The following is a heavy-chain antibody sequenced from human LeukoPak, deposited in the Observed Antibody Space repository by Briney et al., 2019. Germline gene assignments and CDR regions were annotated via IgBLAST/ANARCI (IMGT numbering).Heavy chain of an antibody. CDR2: ISSSGSTI. J-gene: IGHJ5*02. CDR3: ARDSYYYGSGSYGWFDP. D-gene: IGHD3-10*01. V-gene: IGHV3-48*03. CDR1: GFTFSSYE. Sequence: PGGSLRLSCAASGFTFSSYEMNWVRQAPGKGLEWVSYISSSGSTIYYADSVKGRFTISRDNAKNSLYLQMNSLRAEDTAVYYCARDSYYYGSGSYGWFDPWGQGTLVTVSS.